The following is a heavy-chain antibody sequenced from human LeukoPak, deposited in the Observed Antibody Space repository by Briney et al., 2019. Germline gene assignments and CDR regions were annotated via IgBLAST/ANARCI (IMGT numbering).Heavy chain of an antibody. CDR2: ISGSGGGT. D-gene: IGHD3-22*01. V-gene: IGHV3-23*01. CDR1: GITLSNYG. Sequence: GGPLRLSCAVSGITLSNYGMSWVRQAPGKGLEWVAGISGSGGGTIYADSVKGRFTISRDNAKNTLYLQMNSLRAEDTAVYFCAKRGVVIRVILVGFHKEAYYFDSWGQGALVTVSS. CDR3: AKRGVVIRVILVGFHKEAYYFDS. J-gene: IGHJ4*02.